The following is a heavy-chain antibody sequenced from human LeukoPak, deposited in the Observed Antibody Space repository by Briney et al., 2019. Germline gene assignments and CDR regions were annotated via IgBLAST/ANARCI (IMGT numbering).Heavy chain of an antibody. CDR3: ARTDNKYDSRLHFN. CDR2: VNPNSGGT. CDR1: GYTFTGYY. Sequence: ASVKVSFKASGYTFTGYYIHLARQAHGHGLERMGWVNPNSGGTNFAQRFRGRVTLTKATSVTTAYMELNRLESGDTAIYYCARTDNKYDSRLHFNWGQGTQIIVSS. D-gene: IGHD3-22*01. J-gene: IGHJ4*02. V-gene: IGHV1-2*02.